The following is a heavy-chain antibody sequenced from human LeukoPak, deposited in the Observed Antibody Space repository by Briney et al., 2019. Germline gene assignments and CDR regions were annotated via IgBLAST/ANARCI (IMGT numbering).Heavy chain of an antibody. Sequence: GGSLRLSRTGSGFTFGDYAMSWVRLAPGKWMGWVGFIRSKAYGGTTEYAASVKGRFTISRDDSKSIAYLQMNSLEIEDTAVYYGSRNYVSGSYAFDIWGQGTMVTVSS. CDR2: IRSKAYGGTT. CDR3: SRNYVSGSYAFDI. CDR1: GFTFGDYA. V-gene: IGHV3-49*04. J-gene: IGHJ3*02. D-gene: IGHD3-10*01.